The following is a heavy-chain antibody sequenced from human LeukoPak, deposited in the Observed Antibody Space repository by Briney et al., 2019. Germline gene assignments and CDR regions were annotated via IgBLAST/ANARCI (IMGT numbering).Heavy chain of an antibody. J-gene: IGHJ5*02. D-gene: IGHD5-24*01. Sequence: QPGGSLRLSCAASGFTFRTYAMSWVRQAPGKGLVWVSRINVDGSSTYYADSVKGRFTISRDNAEDTLYLQMNSLRAEDTAVYYCAKSNSFDPWDQGTLVTVSS. CDR3: AKSNSFDP. CDR1: GFTFRTYA. V-gene: IGHV3-23*01. CDR2: INVDGSST.